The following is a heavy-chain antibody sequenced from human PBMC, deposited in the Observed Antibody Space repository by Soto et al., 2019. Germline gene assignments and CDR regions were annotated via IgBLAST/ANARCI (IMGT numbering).Heavy chain of an antibody. Sequence: PSQTLSLTCAISGDSVSSNSAAWNWIRQSPSRGLEWLGRTYYRSKWFNHYAVSVRSRITINPDTSKNQMSLQLNSATPEDTAVYYSTRTWNGYVDYWGQGTMVTVSS. CDR1: GDSVSSNSAA. J-gene: IGHJ4*02. CDR2: TYYRSKWFN. V-gene: IGHV6-1*01. D-gene: IGHD1-1*01. CDR3: TRTWNGYVDY.